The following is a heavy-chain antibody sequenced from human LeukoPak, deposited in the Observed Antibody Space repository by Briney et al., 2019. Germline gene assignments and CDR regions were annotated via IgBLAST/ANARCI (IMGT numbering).Heavy chain of an antibody. CDR2: ISSSSSYI. D-gene: IGHD5-18*01. CDR3: AREGVSGYSYGYYFDY. J-gene: IGHJ4*02. CDR1: GFTFSSYS. V-gene: IGHV3-21*01. Sequence: GGSLRLSCAASGFTFSSYSMNWVRQAPGKGLEWVSSISSSSSYIYYADSVKGRFTISRDNAKNSLYLQMNSLRAEDTAVYYCAREGVSGYSYGYYFDYWGQGTLVTVSS.